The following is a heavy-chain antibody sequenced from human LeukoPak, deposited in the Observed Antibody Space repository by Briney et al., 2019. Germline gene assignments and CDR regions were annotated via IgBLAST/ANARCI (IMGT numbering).Heavy chain of an antibody. CDR1: GGSFSGYY. D-gene: IGHD5-12*01. CDR2: INHSGST. V-gene: IGHV4-34*01. CDR3: ARWTSGYDSLYYYYYYMDV. J-gene: IGHJ6*03. Sequence: SETLSLTCAVYGGSFSGYYWSWIRQPPGKGLEWIGEINHSGSTNYNPSLKSRVTISVDTSKNQFSLKLSSVTAAATAVYYCARWTSGYDSLYYYYYYMDVWGKGTTVTVSS.